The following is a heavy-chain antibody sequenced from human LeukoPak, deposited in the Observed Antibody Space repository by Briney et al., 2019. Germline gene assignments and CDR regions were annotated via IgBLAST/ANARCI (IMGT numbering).Heavy chain of an antibody. J-gene: IGHJ4*02. V-gene: IGHV3-23*01. D-gene: IGHD3-22*01. CDR3: ARLPTFYYDSSGYHYDY. Sequence: GGSLRLSCVASGFTFNNYAMSWVRQAPGRGLEWASSTAGSGISKDYADSVKGRFTISKDKSKNTLYLQMDNLRAEDTGVYFCARLPTFYYDSSGYHYDYWGQGTLVAVSS. CDR2: TAGSGISK. CDR1: GFTFNNYA.